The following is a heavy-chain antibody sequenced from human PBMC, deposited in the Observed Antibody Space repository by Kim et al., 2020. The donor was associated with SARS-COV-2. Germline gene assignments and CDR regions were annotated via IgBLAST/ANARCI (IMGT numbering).Heavy chain of an antibody. V-gene: IGHV1-24*01. CDR3: ATVFGLIGIQGYYYGMDV. CDR2: FDPEDGET. D-gene: IGHD3-22*01. Sequence: ASVKVSCKVSGYTLTELSMHWVRQAPGKGLEWMGGFDPEDGETIYAQKFQGRVTMTEDTSTDTAYMELSSLRSEDTAVYYCATVFGLIGIQGYYYGMDVWGQGTTGTVSS. J-gene: IGHJ6*02. CDR1: GYTLTELS.